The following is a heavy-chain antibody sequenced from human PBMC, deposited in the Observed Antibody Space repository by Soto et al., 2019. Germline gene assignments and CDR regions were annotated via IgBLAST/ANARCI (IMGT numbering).Heavy chain of an antibody. Sequence: QVQLVESGGGVVQPGRSLRLSCAASGFTFSSYGMHWVRQAPGKGLEWVAVIWYDGSNKYYADSVKGRFTISRDNSKNTLYLQMNSLRAEDTAVYYCARAIDYGGNRPFDYWGQGTLVTVSS. CDR1: GFTFSSYG. D-gene: IGHD4-17*01. CDR2: IWYDGSNK. J-gene: IGHJ4*02. CDR3: ARAIDYGGNRPFDY. V-gene: IGHV3-33*01.